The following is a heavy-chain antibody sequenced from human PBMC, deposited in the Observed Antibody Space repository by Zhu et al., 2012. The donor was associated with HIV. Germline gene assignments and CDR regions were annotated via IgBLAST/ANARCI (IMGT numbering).Heavy chain of an antibody. Sequence: QVQLLESGPGLVKPSETLSLTCEVSGYSINSDIYWGWIRQPPGKGLEWIANIYHGENTYYNPPLKSRVTISADTSRNQIPLRLSSVTAADTAMYYCAMTTDNNFHASFDIWAKEQWSPSLQ. D-gene: IGHD1-1*01. CDR3: AMTTDNNFHASFDI. CDR1: GYSINSDIY. J-gene: IGHJ3*02. CDR2: IYHGENT. V-gene: IGHV4-38-2*01.